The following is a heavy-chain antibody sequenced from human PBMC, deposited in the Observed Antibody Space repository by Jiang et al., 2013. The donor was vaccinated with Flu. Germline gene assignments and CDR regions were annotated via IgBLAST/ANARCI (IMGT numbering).Heavy chain of an antibody. J-gene: IGHJ4*02. D-gene: IGHD6-19*01. Sequence: GAEVKKPGSSVKVSCKASGGTFSSYAISWVRQAPGQGLEWMGRIIPILGIANYAQKFQGRVTITADKSTSTAYMELSSLRSEDTAVYYCARDLNGWDSSGWYDYWGQGTLVTVSS. V-gene: IGHV1-69*04. CDR2: IIPILGIA. CDR3: ARDLNGWDSSGWYDY. CDR1: GGTFSSYA.